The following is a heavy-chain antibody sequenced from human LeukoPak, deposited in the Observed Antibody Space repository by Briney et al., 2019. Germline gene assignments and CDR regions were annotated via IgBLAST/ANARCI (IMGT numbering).Heavy chain of an antibody. Sequence: ASVKVSCKASGYTFTGYYMHWVRQAPGQGLEWMGWINPNSGGTNYAQKFQGRVTMTRDTSISTAYMELSRLRSDGTAVYYCARVMDTAMALDYWGQGTLVTVSS. J-gene: IGHJ4*02. D-gene: IGHD5-18*01. CDR3: ARVMDTAMALDY. V-gene: IGHV1-2*02. CDR1: GYTFTGYY. CDR2: INPNSGGT.